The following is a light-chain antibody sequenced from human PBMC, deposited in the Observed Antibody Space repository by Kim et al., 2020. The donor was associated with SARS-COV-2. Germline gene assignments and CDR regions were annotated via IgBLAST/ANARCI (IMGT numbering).Light chain of an antibody. J-gene: IGKJ2*01. CDR3: QQTYASPPT. V-gene: IGKV1-39*01. Sequence: SASVGDRVTITCRASQNINNYLNWYQRKPGKTPKLLINNASRMQSGVPSRFSGSGSGTDFALTISSLQPEDFAVYYCQQTYASPPTFGQGTKLEIK. CDR2: NAS. CDR1: QNINNY.